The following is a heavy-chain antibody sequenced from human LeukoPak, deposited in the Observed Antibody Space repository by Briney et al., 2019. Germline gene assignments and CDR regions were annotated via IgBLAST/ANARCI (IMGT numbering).Heavy chain of an antibody. CDR1: GFTFSSYS. D-gene: IGHD1-26*01. J-gene: IGHJ5*02. CDR3: ARDMSGSFPNWFDP. V-gene: IGHV3-21*04. Sequence: PGGSLRLSCAASGFTFSSYSMNWVRQAPGKGLEWVSSISSSSSYIYYADSVKGRFTISRDNSKNTLYLQMNSLRAEDTAIYFCARDMSGSFPNWFDPWGQGTLVTVSS. CDR2: ISSSSSYI.